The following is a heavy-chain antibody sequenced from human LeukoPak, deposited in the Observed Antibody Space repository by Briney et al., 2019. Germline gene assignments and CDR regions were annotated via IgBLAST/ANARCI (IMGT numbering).Heavy chain of an antibody. V-gene: IGHV3-21*01. Sequence: GGSLRLSCVASGFTLSSYTMNWVRQAPGKGLERVSSISSSSSYIYYADSVKGRFTISRDNAQNSLFLQMNSLRAEDTAVYYCARDAQWLVPEGYYYYMDVWGKGTTVTVSS. J-gene: IGHJ6*03. CDR1: GFTLSSYT. D-gene: IGHD6-19*01. CDR3: ARDAQWLVPEGYYYYMDV. CDR2: ISSSSSYI.